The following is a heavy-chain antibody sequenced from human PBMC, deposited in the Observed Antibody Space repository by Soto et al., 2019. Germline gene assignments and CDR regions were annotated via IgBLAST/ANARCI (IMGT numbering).Heavy chain of an antibody. Sequence: GASVKVSCKASGFTFTSSAMQWVRQARGQRLEWIGWIVVGSGNTNYAQKFQERVTITRDMSTSTAYMELSSLRSEDTAVYYCAADPGYFDWPYYYGMDVWGQGTTVTVSS. V-gene: IGHV1-58*02. CDR1: GFTFTSSA. D-gene: IGHD3-9*01. CDR2: IVVGSGNT. J-gene: IGHJ6*02. CDR3: AADPGYFDWPYYYGMDV.